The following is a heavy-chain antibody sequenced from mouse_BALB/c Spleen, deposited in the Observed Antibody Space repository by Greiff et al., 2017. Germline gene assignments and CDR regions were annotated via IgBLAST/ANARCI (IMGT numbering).Heavy chain of an antibody. CDR1: GFTFTDYY. J-gene: IGHJ4*01. CDR2: IRNKANGYTT. V-gene: IGHV7-3*02. CDR3: ASPLYYGTYYAMDY. D-gene: IGHD2-1*01. Sequence: EVKLMESGGGLVQPGGSLRLSCATSGFTFTDYYMSWVRQPPGKALEWLGFIRNKANGYTTEYSASVKGRFTISRDNSQSILYLQMNTLRAEDSATYYCASPLYYGTYYAMDYWGQGTSVTVSS.